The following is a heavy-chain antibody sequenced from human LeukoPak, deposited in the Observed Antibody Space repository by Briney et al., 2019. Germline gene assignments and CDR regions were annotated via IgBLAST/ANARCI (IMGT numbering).Heavy chain of an antibody. J-gene: IGHJ6*02. D-gene: IGHD6-13*01. CDR3: ARGVAAAGTFYYGMDV. CDR2: IYYSGST. V-gene: IGHV4-59*01. Sequence: KPSETLSLTCTVSGGSISSYYWGWIRQPPGKGLELIGDIYYSGSTNYNPSLKSRVTISVDTSKNQFSLKLSSVTAADTAVYYCARGVAAAGTFYYGMDVWGQGTTVTVSS. CDR1: GGSISSYY.